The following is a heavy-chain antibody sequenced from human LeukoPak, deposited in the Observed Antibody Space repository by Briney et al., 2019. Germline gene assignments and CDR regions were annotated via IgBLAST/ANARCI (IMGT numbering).Heavy chain of an antibody. V-gene: IGHV1-2*02. J-gene: IGHJ6*02. CDR3: ARKDIAVAGLHYYGMDV. Sequence: ASVKVSCKASGYTFSDYCIHWVRQAPGQGLEWMGWINPNSGGTNYAQKFRGRVTMTRDTSISTAYMELSRLRSDDTAVYFCARKDIAVAGLHYYGMDVWGQGTTVTVSS. CDR1: GYTFSDYC. CDR2: INPNSGGT. D-gene: IGHD6-19*01.